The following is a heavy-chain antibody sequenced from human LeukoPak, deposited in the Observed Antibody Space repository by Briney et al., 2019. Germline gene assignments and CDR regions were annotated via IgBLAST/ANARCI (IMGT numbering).Heavy chain of an antibody. CDR1: GASISDYY. CDR2: IYYSGST. D-gene: IGHD6-13*01. V-gene: IGHV4-59*12. J-gene: IGHJ4*02. CDR3: ARAKGRSPLFDY. Sequence: SETLSLTCTVSGASISDYYWSWIRQPPGKGLEWIGYIYYSGSTNYNPSLNSRVTISVDTSKNQFSLQLNSVTPEDTAVYYCARAKGRSPLFDYWGQGTLVTVSS.